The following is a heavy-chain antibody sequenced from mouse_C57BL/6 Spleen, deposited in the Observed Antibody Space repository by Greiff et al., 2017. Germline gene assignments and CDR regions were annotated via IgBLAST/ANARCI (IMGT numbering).Heavy chain of an antibody. CDR3: ARGDYGSAWFAY. Sequence: VQLQQSGPELVKPGASVKISCKASGYSFTDYNMNWVKQSNGKSLEWIGVINPNYGTTSYNQKFKGKATLTVDKSSSTAYMELRSLTSEDSAVYYCARGDYGSAWFAYWGQGTLVTVSA. J-gene: IGHJ3*01. D-gene: IGHD1-1*02. V-gene: IGHV1-39*01. CDR2: INPNYGTT. CDR1: GYSFTDYN.